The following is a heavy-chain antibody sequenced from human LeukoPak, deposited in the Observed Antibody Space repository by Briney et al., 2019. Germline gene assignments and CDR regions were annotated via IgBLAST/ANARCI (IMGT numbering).Heavy chain of an antibody. V-gene: IGHV3-7*03. CDR2: IKGDGSES. D-gene: IGHD5-12*01. Sequence: GGSLRLSCAVSGFTFSSDWMTWVRQAPGKGLEWVANIKGDGSESYYVDSVKGRFTISRDNTKNSLYLQMNSLRAEDTAVYYCARFPRDPWRFDYWGQGTLVTVSS. CDR3: ARFPRDPWRFDY. CDR1: GFTFSSDW. J-gene: IGHJ4*02.